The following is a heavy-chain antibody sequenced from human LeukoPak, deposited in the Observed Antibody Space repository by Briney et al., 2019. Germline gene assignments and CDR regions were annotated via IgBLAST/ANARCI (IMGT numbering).Heavy chain of an antibody. V-gene: IGHV1-2*02. Sequence: ASVKVSCKASGYTFTAYYIHWVRQAPGQGLEWMGWINPDSGGTNYAQKFQGRVTMTRDTSISTAYMELSRLRSDDTAVYYCARDGGSSTSCYTNWGQGTLVTVSS. CDR1: GYTFTAYY. CDR3: ARDGGSSTSCYTN. J-gene: IGHJ4*02. CDR2: INPDSGGT. D-gene: IGHD2-2*02.